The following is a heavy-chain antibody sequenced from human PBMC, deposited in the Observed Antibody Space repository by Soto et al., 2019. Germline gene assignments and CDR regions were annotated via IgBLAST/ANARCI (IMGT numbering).Heavy chain of an antibody. D-gene: IGHD3-3*01. Sequence: GSSVKVSCKASGGTFSSYAISWVRQAPGQGLEWMGGIIPIFGTANYAQKFQGRVTITADESTSTAYMELSSLRSEDTAVYYCARYRFGVMSHYNWFDPWGQGTLVTVSS. CDR3: ARYRFGVMSHYNWFDP. J-gene: IGHJ5*02. CDR2: IIPIFGTA. CDR1: GGTFSSYA. V-gene: IGHV1-69*13.